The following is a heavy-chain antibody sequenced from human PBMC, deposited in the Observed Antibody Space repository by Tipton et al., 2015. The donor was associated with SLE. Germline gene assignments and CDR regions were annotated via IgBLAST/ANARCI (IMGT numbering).Heavy chain of an antibody. CDR2: MDHSGIT. CDR3: ARGLAMVRGDSMDY. V-gene: IGHV4-34*01. Sequence: TLSLTCAVYGGSFSGYYWSWIRQPPGKGLEWIGEMDHSGITNYNPSLKSRVTISVETSKNHFSLTLSSVTAADTAVYYCARGLAMVRGDSMDYWGQGRLVTVSS. D-gene: IGHD3-10*01. J-gene: IGHJ4*02. CDR1: GGSFSGYY.